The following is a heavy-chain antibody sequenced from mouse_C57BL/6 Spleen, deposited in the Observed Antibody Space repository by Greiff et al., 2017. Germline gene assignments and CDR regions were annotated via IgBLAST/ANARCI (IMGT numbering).Heavy chain of an antibody. CDR1: GYAFSSSW. Sequence: QVQLQQSGPELVKPGASVKISCKASGYAFSSSWMNWVKQRPGKGLEWIGRISPGDGATNSNGKFKGKATLTADKSSSTAYMHLSSLTSEDSAVYFCARYLYAMDYWGQGTSVTVSS. CDR2: ISPGDGAT. CDR3: ARYLYAMDY. V-gene: IGHV1-82*01. J-gene: IGHJ4*01.